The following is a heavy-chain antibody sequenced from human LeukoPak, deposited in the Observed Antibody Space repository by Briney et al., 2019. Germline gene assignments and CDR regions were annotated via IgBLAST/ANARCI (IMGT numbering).Heavy chain of an antibody. CDR1: GGTFSSYA. CDR3: ARARITMIVVVNELGY. V-gene: IGHV1-69*04. J-gene: IGHJ4*02. D-gene: IGHD3-22*01. Sequence: ASVKVSCKASGGTFSSYAISWVRQAPGQGLEWMGRIIPILGIANYAQKFQGRVTITADKSTSTAYMELSSLRSEDTAVYYCARARITMIVVVNELGYWGQGTLVTVSS. CDR2: IIPILGIA.